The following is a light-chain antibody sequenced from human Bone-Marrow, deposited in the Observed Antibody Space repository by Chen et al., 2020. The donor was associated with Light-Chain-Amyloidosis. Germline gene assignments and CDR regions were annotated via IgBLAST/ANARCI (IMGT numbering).Light chain of an antibody. CDR2: DDS. Sequence: SYLLTQPSSVSVAPGQTATIACGGNNIGSTSVHWYQQTPGQAPLLVVYDDSDRPSGIPERWAGSNSGNTATLTISRVEAGDEADYYGQVWDRNSDRPVFGGGTKLTVL. J-gene: IGLJ3*02. V-gene: IGLV3-21*02. CDR1: NIGSTS. CDR3: QVWDRNSDRPV.